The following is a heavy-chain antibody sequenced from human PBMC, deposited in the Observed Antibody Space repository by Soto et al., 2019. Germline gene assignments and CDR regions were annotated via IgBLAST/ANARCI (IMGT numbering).Heavy chain of an antibody. D-gene: IGHD3-10*01. CDR1: GGSISSGGYY. Sequence: SETLSLTCTVSGGSISSGGYYWSWIRQHPGKGLEWIGYIYYSGSTYYNPSLKSRVTISVDTSKNQFSLKLSSVTAADTAVYYCVRDAPPMVRGLSGYYYYMDVWGKGTTVTVSS. V-gene: IGHV4-31*03. CDR2: IYYSGST. J-gene: IGHJ6*03. CDR3: VRDAPPMVRGLSGYYYYMDV.